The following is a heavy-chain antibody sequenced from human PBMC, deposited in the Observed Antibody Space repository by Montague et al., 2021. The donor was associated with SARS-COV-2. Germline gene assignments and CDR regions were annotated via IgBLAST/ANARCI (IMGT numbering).Heavy chain of an antibody. CDR3: AKDSYYYGLGYGMDV. D-gene: IGHD3-10*01. J-gene: IGHJ6*02. CDR2: SSGSDGGT. CDR1: GFTFSTSA. Sequence: SLRLSCAASGFTFSTSAMNWVRQAPGKGLGWVSGSSGSDGGTHXXXSXXXRFTISRDNSKNVLYLQMNSLRAEDTALYYCAKDSYYYGLGYGMDVWGQGTTVTVSS. V-gene: IGHV3-23*01.